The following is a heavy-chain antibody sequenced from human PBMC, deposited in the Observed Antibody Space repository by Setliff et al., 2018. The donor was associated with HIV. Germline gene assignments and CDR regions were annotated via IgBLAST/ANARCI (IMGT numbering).Heavy chain of an antibody. Sequence: GASVKVSCKASGYTFSSNYMHWVRQAPGQGLEWMGLINPTGDITFYPQKFQARVTMTTDTSTSTAYMELRSLRSDDTAVYYCARAYPWGYVDYYYMDVWGKGTTVTSP. J-gene: IGHJ6*03. V-gene: IGHV1-46*01. D-gene: IGHD3-16*01. CDR3: ARAYPWGYVDYYYMDV. CDR1: GYTFSSNY. CDR2: INPTGDIT.